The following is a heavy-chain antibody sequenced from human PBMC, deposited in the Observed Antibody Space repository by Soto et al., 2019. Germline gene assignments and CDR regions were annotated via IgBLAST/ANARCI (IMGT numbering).Heavy chain of an antibody. D-gene: IGHD4-4*01. CDR2: VYPSDSDV. V-gene: IGHV5-51*01. J-gene: IGHJ4*02. CDR1: GYSFTTYW. CDR3: VRGGSVTTWPFDS. Sequence: PGESLKISCKTSGYSFTTYWIGWVRQMPGKGLEWLGNVYPSDSDVRYSPAFEGQVTISADNSINTAYLQLLNLKASDTAVYYCVRGGSVTTWPFDSWGQGTPVTVSS.